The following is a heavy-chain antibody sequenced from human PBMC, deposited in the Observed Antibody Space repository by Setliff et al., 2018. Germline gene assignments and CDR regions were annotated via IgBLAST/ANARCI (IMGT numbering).Heavy chain of an antibody. V-gene: IGHV3-23*03. J-gene: IGHJ4*02. CDR3: AKPRVELRWGFES. CDR2: IYSGDRST. Sequence: GESLRLSCAASGFTFTDYAMTWVRQAPGKGLEWVSTIYSGDRSTFYTDSVKGRFIIYRDSSKSTLYMQMSSLRAEDTAVYYCAKPRVELRWGFESWGQGTLVTVSS. D-gene: IGHD1-7*01. CDR1: GFTFTDYA.